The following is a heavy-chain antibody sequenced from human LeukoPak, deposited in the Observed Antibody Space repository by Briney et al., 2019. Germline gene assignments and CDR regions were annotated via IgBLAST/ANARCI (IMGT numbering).Heavy chain of an antibody. J-gene: IGHJ6*03. Sequence: ASVKVSLKGSGGTFSSYAVYWGRQAPRQGREWMGGVIPIFRTANSAKKLQGRVTITADKSTSTAYMELSSLRSEDTAVYYCARGYYDSSGYYYFNYYYYMDVWGKGTTVTISS. V-gene: IGHV1-69*06. D-gene: IGHD3-22*01. CDR3: ARGYYDSSGYYYFNYYYYMDV. CDR1: GGTFSSYA. CDR2: VIPIFRTA.